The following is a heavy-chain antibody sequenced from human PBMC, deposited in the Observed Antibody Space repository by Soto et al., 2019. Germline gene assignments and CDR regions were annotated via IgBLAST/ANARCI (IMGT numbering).Heavy chain of an antibody. CDR2: VFHNGNT. V-gene: IGHV4-61*01. CDR1: GASVSSDLHY. Sequence: PSETLSLTCTVSGASVSSDLHYWSWIRQPPGKTLEWVAYVFHNGNTNYSPSLKSRLTVSMDTSRNQLSLRLTSVTAADTAVYYCAREESSSSGVFLYWGQGARVTVSS. CDR3: AREESSSSGVFLY. J-gene: IGHJ4*02. D-gene: IGHD2-15*01.